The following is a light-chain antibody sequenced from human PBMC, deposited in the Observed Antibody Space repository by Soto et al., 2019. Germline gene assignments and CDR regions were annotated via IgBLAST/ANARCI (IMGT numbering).Light chain of an antibody. J-gene: IGKJ1*01. CDR2: GAS. V-gene: IGKV3-20*01. CDR3: QQYGRSPTT. Sequence: ELVWTQSPGTLSLSRGGRAALFCRAGQNFGSTYLAWYQQKRGQAPRFIIYGASSRATGIPDRFSGSGSGTDFTLTISRLEPEDFAVYYCQQYGRSPTTFGQGTKVDIK. CDR1: QNFGSTY.